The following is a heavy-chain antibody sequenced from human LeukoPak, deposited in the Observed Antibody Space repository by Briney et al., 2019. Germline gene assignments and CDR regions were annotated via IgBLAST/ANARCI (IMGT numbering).Heavy chain of an antibody. CDR1: GYTFTSYG. V-gene: IGHV1-18*01. J-gene: IGHJ5*02. CDR3: ARAGDWEPLRSLFGWFDP. Sequence: ASVKVSCKASGYTFTSYGISWVRQAPGQGLEWMGWISAYNGNTNYAQKLQGRVTMTTDTSTSTAYMELRSLRSDDTAVYYRARAGDWEPLRSLFGWFDPWGQGTLVTVSS. D-gene: IGHD1-26*01. CDR2: ISAYNGNT.